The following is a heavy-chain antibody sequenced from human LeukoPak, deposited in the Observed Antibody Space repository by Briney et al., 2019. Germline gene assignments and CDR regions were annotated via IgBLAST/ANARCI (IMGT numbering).Heavy chain of an antibody. Sequence: GESLKISCKASGYTFTSYDINWVRQATGQGLEWMGWMNPNSGNTGYAQKFQGRVTMTRNTSISTAYMELSSLRSEDTAVYYCARARSIKWFDPWGQGTLVTVSS. V-gene: IGHV1-8*01. D-gene: IGHD2-2*03. CDR2: MNPNSGNT. CDR1: GYTFTSYD. CDR3: ARARSIKWFDP. J-gene: IGHJ5*02.